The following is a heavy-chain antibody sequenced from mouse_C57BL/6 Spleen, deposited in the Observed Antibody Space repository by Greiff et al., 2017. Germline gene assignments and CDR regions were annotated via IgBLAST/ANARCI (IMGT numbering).Heavy chain of an antibody. D-gene: IGHD1-1*01. CDR3: AREDYYGSSPFFAY. V-gene: IGHV1-82*01. J-gene: IGHJ3*01. CDR1: GYAFSSSW. Sequence: VQLQQSGPELVKPGASVKISCKASGYAFSSSWMNWVKQRPGKGLEWIGRIYPGDGDTNYNGKFKGKATLTADKSSSTAYMQLSSLTSEDSAVYFCAREDYYGSSPFFAYWGQGTLVTVSA. CDR2: IYPGDGDT.